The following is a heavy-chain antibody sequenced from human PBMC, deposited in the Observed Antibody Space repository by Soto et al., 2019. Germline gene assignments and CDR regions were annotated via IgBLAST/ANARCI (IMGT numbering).Heavy chain of an antibody. Sequence: ENLSLSCNVSGAPISGFYWSWIRNSAGKGLEWIGRIYATGTNDYNPSLKRRVMMSVDTSKKQFSLKLRSVTAADTAVYYCVRDGTKTLRDWFEPWGQGISVTVSS. CDR2: IYATGTN. V-gene: IGHV4-4*07. CDR1: GAPISGFY. J-gene: IGHJ5*02. CDR3: VRDGTKTLRDWFEP. D-gene: IGHD1-1*01.